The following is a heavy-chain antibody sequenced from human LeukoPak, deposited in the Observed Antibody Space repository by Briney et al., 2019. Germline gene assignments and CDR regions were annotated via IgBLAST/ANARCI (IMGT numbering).Heavy chain of an antibody. CDR2: ISGSGNRT. V-gene: IGHV3-23*01. Sequence: GGSLRLSCAASGFTFSSYAMTWVRQAPGKGLEWVSSISGSGNRTYYADSVKGRFTISRDNSKNTLFLQMNSLRAEDTAVYYCAKNLYCGGGSCYPSALGMDVWGQGTTVTVSS. D-gene: IGHD2-15*01. J-gene: IGHJ6*02. CDR1: GFTFSSYA. CDR3: AKNLYCGGGSCYPSALGMDV.